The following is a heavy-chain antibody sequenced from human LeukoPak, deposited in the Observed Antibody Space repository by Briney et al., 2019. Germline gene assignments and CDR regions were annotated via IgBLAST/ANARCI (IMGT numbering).Heavy chain of an antibody. CDR1: GGSFSGYY. CDR3: ARGEIRWSPRGRLSD. J-gene: IGHJ4*02. Sequence: SETLSLTCAVYGGSFSGYYWSWIRQPPGKGLEWIGEINHSGSTNYNPSLKSRVTISVDTSKNQFSLKLSSVTAADTAVYYCARGEIRWSPRGRLSDWGQGTLVTVSS. V-gene: IGHV4-34*01. CDR2: INHSGST. D-gene: IGHD2-15*01.